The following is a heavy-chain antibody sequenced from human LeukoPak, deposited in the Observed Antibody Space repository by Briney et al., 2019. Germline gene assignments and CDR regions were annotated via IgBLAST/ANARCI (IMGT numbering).Heavy chain of an antibody. Sequence: SETLSLTCGVSGGSIDITNYWSWVRQPPGKGLEWIGYIYYSGSTTYNPSLKSRVTISVDTSKNQFSLKLNAVTAADTAVYYCARRTYFDLWGRGTLVTVSS. J-gene: IGHJ2*01. CDR1: GGSIDITNY. CDR3: ARRTYFDL. CDR2: IYYSGST. V-gene: IGHV4-59*08.